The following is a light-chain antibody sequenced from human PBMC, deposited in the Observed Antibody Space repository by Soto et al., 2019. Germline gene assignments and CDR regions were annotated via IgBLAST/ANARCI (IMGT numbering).Light chain of an antibody. CDR1: QSLLHSNGYNY. J-gene: IGKJ4*01. Sequence: DIVMTQSPLSLPVTPGEPASISCRSSQSLLHSNGYNYLDWYLQKPGQSPQLLIYLGSNRASGVPKRLGGSGAGTDFTLKISRVKAEDVGVYYGWQALKPPLTFGGGTRLEIK. V-gene: IGKV2-28*01. CDR2: LGS. CDR3: WQALKPPLT.